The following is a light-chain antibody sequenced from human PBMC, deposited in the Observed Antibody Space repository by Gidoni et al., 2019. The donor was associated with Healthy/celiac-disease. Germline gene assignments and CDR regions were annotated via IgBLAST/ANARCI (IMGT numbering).Light chain of an antibody. CDR1: QSVSSN. CDR3: QQYNNWTPYT. J-gene: IGKJ2*01. V-gene: IGKV3-15*01. CDR2: GAA. Sequence: EIVMTQSPATLSVSPGERATLSCRASQSVSSNLAWYQQKPGEAPSLLIYGAATRATSMPARFSGGGSGREYSLTISSIQSEDVAVYYCQQYNNWTPYTFGQGTKLEIK.